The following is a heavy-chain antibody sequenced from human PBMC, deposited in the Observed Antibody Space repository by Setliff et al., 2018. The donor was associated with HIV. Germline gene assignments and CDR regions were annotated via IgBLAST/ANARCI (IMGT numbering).Heavy chain of an antibody. J-gene: IGHJ4*02. CDR3: AKNSAWAVIGSDYYLDF. Sequence: PGGSLRLSCAASGFTFDDYGMSWVRQAPGKGLEWVAFIRLDGSDKFYADSVKGRFTISRDNSKNTLFLQMNSLRSEDTAVYYCAKNSAWAVIGSDYYLDFWGQGTLVTVSS. CDR2: IRLDGSDK. V-gene: IGHV3-30*02. D-gene: IGHD6-19*01. CDR1: GFTFDDYG.